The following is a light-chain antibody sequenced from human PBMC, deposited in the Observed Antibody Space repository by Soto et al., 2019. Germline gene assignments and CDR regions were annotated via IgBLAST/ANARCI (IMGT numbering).Light chain of an antibody. V-gene: IGLV2-14*01. CDR3: SSFTNTITRYD. CDR1: SSDVGGYNY. J-gene: IGLJ1*01. Sequence: QSPLTQPASVSGSPGQSITISCTGTSSDVGGYNYVSWFQHHPGKAPKLIIYEVSYRPSGVSNRFSGSKYGDTASLTISGLQADDEADYYCSSFTNTITRYDFGTGTKVTVL. CDR2: EVS.